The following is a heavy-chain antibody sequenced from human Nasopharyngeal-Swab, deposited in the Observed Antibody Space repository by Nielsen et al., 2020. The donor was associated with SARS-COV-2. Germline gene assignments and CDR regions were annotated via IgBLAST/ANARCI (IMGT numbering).Heavy chain of an antibody. CDR2: IYYSGST. J-gene: IGHJ5*02. Sequence: WIRQPPGKGLEWIGSIYYSGSTYYNPSLKSRVTISVDTSKNQFSLKLSPVTAADTAVYYCARHKLSGIAVAGAAVNWFDPWGQGTLVTVSS. D-gene: IGHD6-19*01. V-gene: IGHV4-39*01. CDR3: ARHKLSGIAVAGAAVNWFDP.